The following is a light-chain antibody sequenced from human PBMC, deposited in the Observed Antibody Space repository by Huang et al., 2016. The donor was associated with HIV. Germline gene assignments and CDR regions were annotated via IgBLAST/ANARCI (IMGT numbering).Light chain of an antibody. CDR2: GAS. J-gene: IGKJ1*01. Sequence: DIQMTQSPSFLSASVGDRVTITCRASQSIGDYLNWYQKKPGKAPKVLIYGASKLQSGVPSRFSGSGSGTDFALTISSLRPEDFATYYCQQSYITPPWSFGLGTKVEVK. CDR1: QSIGDY. V-gene: IGKV1-39*01. CDR3: QQSYITPPWS.